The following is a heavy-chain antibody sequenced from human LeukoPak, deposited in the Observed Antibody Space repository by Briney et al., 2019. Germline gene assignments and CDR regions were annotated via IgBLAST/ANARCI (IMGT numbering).Heavy chain of an antibody. CDR3: ATLPGGYLPPDC. Sequence: GGSLRLSCAASGFTFSSCTMNWIRQAPGKGLEWVSGISDSGDRTHYADSVKGRFTVSRDNSKNTLYLQMNSLRAEDTAVYYCATLPGGYLPPDCWGQGTLVTVSS. V-gene: IGHV3-23*01. D-gene: IGHD1-1*01. CDR1: GFTFSSCT. J-gene: IGHJ4*02. CDR2: ISDSGDRT.